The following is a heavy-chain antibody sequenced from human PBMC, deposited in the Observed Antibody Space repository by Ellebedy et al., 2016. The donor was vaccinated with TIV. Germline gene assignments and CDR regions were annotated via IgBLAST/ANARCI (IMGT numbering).Heavy chain of an antibody. CDR3: ARGGYDFWNPRY. CDR1: GFTFSLNW. Sequence: GESLKISCAASGFTFSLNWMYWVRQAPGKGLEWVANIKEDGSEEYYVDSVKGRFTISRDNSENTLYLQMNSLRAEDTAVYYCARGGYDFWNPRYWGQGTLVTVFS. D-gene: IGHD3-3*01. J-gene: IGHJ4*02. CDR2: IKEDGSEE. V-gene: IGHV3-7*01.